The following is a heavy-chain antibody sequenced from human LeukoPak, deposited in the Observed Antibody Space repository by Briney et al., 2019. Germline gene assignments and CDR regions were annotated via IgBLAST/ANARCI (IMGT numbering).Heavy chain of an antibody. J-gene: IGHJ4*02. D-gene: IGHD5-18*01. CDR2: IYYSGRT. CDR3: ARAGGGYSFDY. Sequence: PSETLSLTCTVSGDSISTYYWNWIRQPPGKGLEWIGFIYYSGRTNYNPSLQSRVTISVDTSRNQFSLKLTSVTAADTAVYYCARAGGGYSFDYWGQGTLVTVSS. CDR1: GDSISTYY. V-gene: IGHV4-59*01.